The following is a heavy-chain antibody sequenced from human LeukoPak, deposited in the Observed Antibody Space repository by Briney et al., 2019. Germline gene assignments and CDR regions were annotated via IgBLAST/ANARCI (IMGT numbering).Heavy chain of an antibody. J-gene: IGHJ3*01. CDR1: GITLSTYW. V-gene: IGHV3-7*01. Sequence: GGSLRLSCVASGITLSTYWMCWVRQAPGKGLEWVANIKQDGSEKYYVDSVKGRFTISRDNAENSVYLQMNSLGAEDTAVYYCARTRPGTGALDVWGQGTMVTVSS. CDR2: IKQDGSEK. CDR3: ARTRPGTGALDV. D-gene: IGHD1/OR15-1a*01.